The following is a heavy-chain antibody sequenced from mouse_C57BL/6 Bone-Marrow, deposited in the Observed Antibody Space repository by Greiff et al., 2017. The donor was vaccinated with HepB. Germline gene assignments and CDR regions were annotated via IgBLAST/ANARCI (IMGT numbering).Heavy chain of an antibody. CDR2: IYPRSGNT. CDR1: GYTFTSYG. Sequence: VQLVESGAELARPGASVKLSCKASGYTFTSYGISWVKQRTGQGLEWIGEIYPRSGNTYYNEKFKGKATLTADKSSSTAYMELRSLTSEDSAVYFCARSTHYSIYYFDYWGQGTTLTVSS. CDR3: ARSTHYSIYYFDY. V-gene: IGHV1-81*01. D-gene: IGHD2-5*01. J-gene: IGHJ2*01.